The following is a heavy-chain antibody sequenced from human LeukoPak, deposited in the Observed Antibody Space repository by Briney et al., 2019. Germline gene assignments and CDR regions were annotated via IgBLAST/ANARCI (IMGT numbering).Heavy chain of an antibody. V-gene: IGHV3-23*01. CDR1: GFTFSSYA. J-gene: IGHJ4*02. Sequence: GGSLRLSCAASGFTFSSYAMSWVRQAPGKGLEWVSGISGSGGSTYYADSVKGRFTTSRDNSKNTLYLQMNSLRAEDTAVYYCAKDGREWPRSLDYWGQGTLVTVSS. CDR2: ISGSGGST. CDR3: AKDGREWPRSLDY. D-gene: IGHD5-12*01.